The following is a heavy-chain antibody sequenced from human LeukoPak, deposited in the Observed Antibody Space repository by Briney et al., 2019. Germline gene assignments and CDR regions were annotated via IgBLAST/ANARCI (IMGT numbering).Heavy chain of an antibody. CDR2: MNPNSGNT. CDR3: AKSGDYGSGSYYRGYFDY. D-gene: IGHD3-10*01. J-gene: IGHJ4*02. V-gene: IGHV1-8*01. CDR1: GYTFTSYD. Sequence: ASVKVSCKASGYTFTSYDINWVRQATGQGLEWMGWMNPNSGNTGYAQKFQGRVTMTRNTSISTAYMELSSLRAEDTAVYYCAKSGDYGSGSYYRGYFDYWGQGTLVTVSS.